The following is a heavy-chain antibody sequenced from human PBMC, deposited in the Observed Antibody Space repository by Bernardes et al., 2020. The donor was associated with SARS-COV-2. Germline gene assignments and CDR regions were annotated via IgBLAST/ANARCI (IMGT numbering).Heavy chain of an antibody. J-gene: IGHJ4*02. D-gene: IGHD1-26*01. CDR1: GFTFRTYW. CDR3: ARIDEETGRDY. V-gene: IGHV3-7*01. CDR2: IKGDGSKR. Sequence: GGSLRLSCAASGFTFRTYWMSWVRQAPGKGLEWVANIKGDGSKRSSVDSVRGRFTVSRDNANNLLYLQMSSLRADDTAVYYCARIDEETGRDYWAKGTLVTVSS.